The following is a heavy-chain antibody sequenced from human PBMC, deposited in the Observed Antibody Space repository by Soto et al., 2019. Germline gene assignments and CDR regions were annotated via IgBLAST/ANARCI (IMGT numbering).Heavy chain of an antibody. CDR3: ARDGKGYSSPSWSYYYYMDV. CDR1: GGTFSSYT. CDR2: IIPILGIA. J-gene: IGHJ6*03. D-gene: IGHD6-6*01. V-gene: IGHV1-69*08. Sequence: QVQLVQSGAEVKKPGSSVKVSCKASGGTFSSYTISWVRQAPGQGLEWMGRIIPILGIANYAQKFQGRVTITADKSTSTAYMELSSLRSEDTAVYYCARDGKGYSSPSWSYYYYMDVWGKGTTVTVSS.